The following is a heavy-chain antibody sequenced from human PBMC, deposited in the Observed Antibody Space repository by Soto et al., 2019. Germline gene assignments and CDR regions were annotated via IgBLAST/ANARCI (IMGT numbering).Heavy chain of an antibody. J-gene: IGHJ6*02. V-gene: IGHV1-2*02. D-gene: IGHD4-17*01. Sequence: QVQLVQSGAEVKKPGASLKVSCKASGYRFTGYGLHWVRQAPGQGLQWMGWINPKSGATDYAQKFQGRVTMTREMSTNTAYLERRGLRSADTADDTAVYHCAKSNYGGADYSRYGRDVRGQGTTVTVSS. CDR1: GYRFTGYG. CDR2: INPKSGAT. CDR3: VYHCAKSNYGGADYSRYGRDV.